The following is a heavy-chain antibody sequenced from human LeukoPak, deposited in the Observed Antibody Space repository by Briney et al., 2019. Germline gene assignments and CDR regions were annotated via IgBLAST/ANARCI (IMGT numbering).Heavy chain of an antibody. V-gene: IGHV3-48*01. CDR1: GFTFSSYS. Sequence: GGSLRLSCAASGFTFSSYSMNWVRQAPGKGLEWVSYISSSSSTIYYADSVKGRFTISRDNAKNSLYLQMYSLRAEDTAVYYCARVDARGRQVPCFDYWGQGTLVTVSS. D-gene: IGHD3/OR15-3a*01. CDR3: ARVDARGRQVPCFDY. CDR2: ISSSSSTI. J-gene: IGHJ4*02.